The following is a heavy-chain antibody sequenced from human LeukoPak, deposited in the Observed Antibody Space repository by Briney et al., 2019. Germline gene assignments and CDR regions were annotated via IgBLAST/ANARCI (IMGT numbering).Heavy chain of an antibody. CDR1: KFTFSHYG. CDR3: VKEYHSRGFGAYFDY. V-gene: IGHV3-30*18. CDR2: ISGDGSIK. Sequence: GGSLRLSCSASKFTFSHYGMQWVRQAPGKGLEWVAVISGDGSIKIYADSAKGRFTLSRDNSINTVDLQMNSLRAEDTAVYYCVKEYHSRGFGAYFDYWGQGTLVTVSS. D-gene: IGHD3-3*01. J-gene: IGHJ4*02.